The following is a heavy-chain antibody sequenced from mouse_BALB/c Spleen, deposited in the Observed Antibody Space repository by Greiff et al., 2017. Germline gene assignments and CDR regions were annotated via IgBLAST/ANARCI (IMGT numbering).Heavy chain of an antibody. CDR3: ARQSRYDGYYVPFAY. CDR1: EYEFPSHD. Sequence: EVQRVESGGGLVQPGESLKLSCESNEYEFPSHDMSWVRQTPEKRLELVAAINSDGGSTYYPDTMERRFIISRDNTKKTLYLQMSSLRSEDTALYYCARQSRYDGYYVPFAYWGQGTLVTVSA. J-gene: IGHJ3*01. D-gene: IGHD2-3*01. V-gene: IGHV5-2*01. CDR2: INSDGGST.